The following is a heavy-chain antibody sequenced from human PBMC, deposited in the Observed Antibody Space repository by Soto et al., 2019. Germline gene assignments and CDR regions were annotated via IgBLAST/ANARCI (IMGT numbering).Heavy chain of an antibody. CDR2: IDWDDDK. CDR1: GFSLSTSGMC. CDR3: ARIGYSSSSYGWFDP. J-gene: IGHJ5*02. Sequence: SGPTLVNPTQTLTLTCTFSGFSLSTSGMCVSWIRQPPGKALEWPARIDWDDDKYYSTSLKTRLTISKDTSKNQVVLTMTNMDPVDTATYYCARIGYSSSSYGWFDPWGQGTLVTVSS. V-gene: IGHV2-70*11. D-gene: IGHD6-6*01.